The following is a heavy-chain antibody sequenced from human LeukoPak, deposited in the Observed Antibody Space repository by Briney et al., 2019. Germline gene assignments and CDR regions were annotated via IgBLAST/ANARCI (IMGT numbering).Heavy chain of an antibody. CDR2: ISGSGGST. D-gene: IGHD2-2*01. J-gene: IGHJ6*02. Sequence: GGSLRLSCAASGFTFSSYAMSWVRQAPGKGLEWVSAISGSGGSTYYADSVKGRFTISRDNSKNTLYLQMNSPRAEDTAVYYCANKPMLRSTFYYYYGMDVWGQGTTVTVSS. CDR1: GFTFSSYA. V-gene: IGHV3-23*01. CDR3: ANKPMLRSTFYYYYGMDV.